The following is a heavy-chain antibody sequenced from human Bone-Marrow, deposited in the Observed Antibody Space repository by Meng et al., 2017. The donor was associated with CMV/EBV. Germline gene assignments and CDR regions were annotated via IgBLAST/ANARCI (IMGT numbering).Heavy chain of an antibody. Sequence: SETLSLTCTVSGGSISSSSYYWGWIRQPPGKGLEWIGSIYYSGSTYYNPSLTSRVTISVDTSKNQFSLKLSSVTAADTAVYACATAYGSGREGHDYCGQGTLVTVSS. J-gene: IGHJ4*02. CDR3: ATAYGSGREGHDY. V-gene: IGHV4-39*01. D-gene: IGHD3-10*01. CDR1: GGSISSSSYY. CDR2: IYYSGST.